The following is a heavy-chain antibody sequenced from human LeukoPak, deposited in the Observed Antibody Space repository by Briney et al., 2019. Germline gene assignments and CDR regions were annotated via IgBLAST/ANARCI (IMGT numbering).Heavy chain of an antibody. CDR1: GFIFSGSW. CDR3: ARVRLELAGPIFDY. D-gene: IGHD6-19*01. V-gene: IGHV3-53*01. Sequence: GGSLRLSCTASGFIFSGSWMAWIRQAPGKGLEWVSVIYSGGSTYYADSVKGRFTISRDNSKNTLYLQMNSLRAEDTAVYYCARVRLELAGPIFDYWGQGTLVTVSS. J-gene: IGHJ4*02. CDR2: IYSGGST.